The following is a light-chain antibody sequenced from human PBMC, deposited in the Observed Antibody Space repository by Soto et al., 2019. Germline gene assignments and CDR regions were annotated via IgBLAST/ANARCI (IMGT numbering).Light chain of an antibody. J-gene: IGLJ3*02. V-gene: IGLV1-40*01. Sequence: ELTQPPAVSVAPGQTARITCGGDNIGSKSVHWYQQLPGTAPKLLIYGNSNRPSGVPDRFSGSKSGTSASLAITGLQAEDEADYYCQSYDSSLSGSVFGGGTKLTVL. CDR3: QSYDSSLSGSV. CDR2: GNS. CDR1: NIGSKS.